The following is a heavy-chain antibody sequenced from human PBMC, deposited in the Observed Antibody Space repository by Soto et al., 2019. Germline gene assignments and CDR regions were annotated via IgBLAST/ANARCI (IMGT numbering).Heavy chain of an antibody. CDR2: ISGYNGNT. V-gene: IGHV1-18*01. CDR1: GYSFTTYG. J-gene: IGHJ5*02. Sequence: GASVKVSCKTSGYSFTTYGISWVRQAPGQGLEWMGWISGYNGNTNYAQKLQGRVTMTADKFTGTAYMELTRLRSDDTAVYYCAGDPDSHYNDSHAYSYPWGQGTLVTVSS. CDR3: AGDPDSHYNDSHAYSYP. D-gene: IGHD3-22*01.